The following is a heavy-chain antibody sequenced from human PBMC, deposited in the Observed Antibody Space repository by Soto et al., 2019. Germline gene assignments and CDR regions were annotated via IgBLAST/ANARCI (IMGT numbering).Heavy chain of an antibody. CDR3: ARRDSGYDTGFDY. J-gene: IGHJ4*02. CDR1: GDRMSVNRAA. Sequence: SQPLSLTCDISGDRMSVNRAAWNWIKKSPSRGLEWLGRTYYRSKWYNDYAVSVKSRITINPDTSKNQFSLQLNSVTPEDTAVYYCARRDSGYDTGFDYWGQGPLVTVSS. D-gene: IGHD5-12*01. V-gene: IGHV6-1*01. CDR2: TYYRSKWYN.